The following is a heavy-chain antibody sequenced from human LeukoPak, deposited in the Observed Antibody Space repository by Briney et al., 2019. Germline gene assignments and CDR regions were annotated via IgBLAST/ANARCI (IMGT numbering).Heavy chain of an antibody. CDR2: INHSGST. Sequence: SETLSLTCAVYGGSFSGYYWSWFRQPPGKGLEWIGEINHSGSTNYNPSLKSRVTISVDTSKNQFSLKLSSVTAADTAVYYCASWIGYGAPGYFDYWGQGTLVTVSS. CDR3: ASWIGYGAPGYFDY. D-gene: IGHD4-17*01. V-gene: IGHV4-34*01. CDR1: GGSFSGYY. J-gene: IGHJ4*02.